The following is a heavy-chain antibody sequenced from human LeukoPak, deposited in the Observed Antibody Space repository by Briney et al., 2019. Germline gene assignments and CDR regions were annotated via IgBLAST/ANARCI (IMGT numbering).Heavy chain of an antibody. CDR1: GGSISSSSYY. CDR3: AGGYCSSTSCYPPALDYYYYYMDV. Sequence: DPSETLSLTCTVSGGSISSSSYYWGWIRQHPGMGLEWIGSIYYSGITYYNPSLKSRVSISVDTSKNQLSLKLSSVTAADTAVYYCAGGYCSSTSCYPPALDYYYYYMDVWGKGTTVTVSS. V-gene: IGHV4-39*01. CDR2: IYYSGIT. J-gene: IGHJ6*03. D-gene: IGHD2-2*01.